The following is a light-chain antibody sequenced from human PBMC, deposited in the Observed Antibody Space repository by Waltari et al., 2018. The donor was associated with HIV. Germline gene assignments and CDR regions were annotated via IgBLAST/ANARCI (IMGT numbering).Light chain of an antibody. CDR2: DVS. CDR1: SSDVGGYNY. CDR3: SSYTSSYVV. V-gene: IGLV2-14*03. J-gene: IGLJ2*01. Sequence: QSALTQPASVSGSPGQSITISCTGTSSDVGGYNYVSWYQQHPGKAPNLMIYDVSNRPAAFSNRFSGSKSGNTASLTISGLQAEDEADYYCSSYTSSYVVFGGGTKLTVL.